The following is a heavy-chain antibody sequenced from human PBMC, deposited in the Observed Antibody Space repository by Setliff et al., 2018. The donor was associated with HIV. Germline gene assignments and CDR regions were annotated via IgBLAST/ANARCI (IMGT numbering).Heavy chain of an antibody. J-gene: IGHJ4*02. CDR2: ITPNSGGT. CDR1: GYTFTDHY. V-gene: IGHV1-2*06. D-gene: IGHD6-19*01. CDR3: ARDTENVFISGHRYFDY. Sequence: ASVKVSCKASGYTFTDHYMHWVRQAPGQGLEWMGRITPNSGGTNYARKFQDRVTMTRDTSISTAYMELSRLTSDDTAVYYCARDTENVFISGHRYFDYWGPGTLVTV.